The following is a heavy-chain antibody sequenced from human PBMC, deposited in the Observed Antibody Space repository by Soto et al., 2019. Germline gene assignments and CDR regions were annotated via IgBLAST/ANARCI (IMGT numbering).Heavy chain of an antibody. CDR3: ARGGATLLDAMDV. V-gene: IGHV3-64*02. CDR1: GFTFSSHA. Sequence: EVQLVESGEGLVQPGGSLRLSCAASGFTFSSHAMHWVRQAPWKGLDYVSAITSNGESTDYADSVKARFTISRDNSNNTLYLNMGSLRAEDMAVYYCARGGATLLDAMDVWGQGTTVTVSS. D-gene: IGHD5-12*01. J-gene: IGHJ6*02. CDR2: ITSNGEST.